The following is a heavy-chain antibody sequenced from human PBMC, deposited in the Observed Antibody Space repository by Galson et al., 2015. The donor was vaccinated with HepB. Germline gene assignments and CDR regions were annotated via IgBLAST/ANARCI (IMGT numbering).Heavy chain of an antibody. V-gene: IGHV3-21*01. Sequence: SLRLSCAASGLTLSDAWVHWVRQAPGKGLEWVSSISSSSSYIYYADSVKGRFTISRDNAKNSLYLQMNSLRAEDTAVYYCARDLWSSWYGGGGAIFDYWGQGTLVTVSS. CDR3: ARDLWSSWYGGGGAIFDY. J-gene: IGHJ4*02. CDR1: GLTLSDAW. CDR2: ISSSSSYI. D-gene: IGHD6-13*01.